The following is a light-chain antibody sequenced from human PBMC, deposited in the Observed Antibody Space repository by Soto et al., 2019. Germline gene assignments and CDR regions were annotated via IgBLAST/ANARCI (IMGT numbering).Light chain of an antibody. CDR1: QSVSSSY. CDR3: QQYGSSPIT. Sequence: EIVLTQSPGTLSLSPGERATLSCRASQSVSSSYLAWYQQRPGQAPRLLIYVASNMATGTPDRFCGSGSGTDFTLTISRLEPEDFAVYSCQQYGSSPITFGQGTRLEIK. J-gene: IGKJ5*01. CDR2: VAS. V-gene: IGKV3-20*01.